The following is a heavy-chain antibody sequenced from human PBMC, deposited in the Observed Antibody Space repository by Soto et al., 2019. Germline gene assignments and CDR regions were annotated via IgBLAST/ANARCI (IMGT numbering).Heavy chain of an antibody. Sequence: ASVKVSCKASGVTFSSYAISWVRQAPGQGLEWMGGIIPIFGTANYAQKFQGRVTITADKSTSTAYMELSSLRSEDTAVYYCARESPDCSSTSCYPDAFDIWGQGTMVTVSS. J-gene: IGHJ3*02. V-gene: IGHV1-69*06. CDR3: ARESPDCSSTSCYPDAFDI. CDR1: GVTFSSYA. D-gene: IGHD2-2*01. CDR2: IIPIFGTA.